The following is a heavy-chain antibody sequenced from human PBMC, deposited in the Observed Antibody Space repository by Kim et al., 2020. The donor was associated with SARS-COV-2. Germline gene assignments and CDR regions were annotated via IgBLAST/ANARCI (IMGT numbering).Heavy chain of an antibody. CDR2: IKSKTDGGTT. J-gene: IGHJ4*02. V-gene: IGHV3-15*01. CDR3: TTPVGSSGSYFGY. D-gene: IGHD1-26*01. Sequence: GGSLRLSCAASGFTFSNAWMSWVRQAPGKGLEWVGRIKSKTDGGTTDYAAPVKGRFTISRDDSKNTLYLQMNSLKTEDTAVYYCTTPVGSSGSYFGYWGQGTLVTVSS. CDR1: GFTFSNAW.